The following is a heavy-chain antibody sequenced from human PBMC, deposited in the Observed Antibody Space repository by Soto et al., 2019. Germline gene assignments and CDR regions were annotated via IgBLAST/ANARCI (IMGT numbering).Heavy chain of an antibody. CDR2: IIPILGIA. J-gene: IGHJ3*02. Sequence: GASVKVSCKASGGTFSSYTISWVRQAPGQGLEWMGRIIPILGIANYAQKFQGRVTITADKSTSTAYMELSSLRSEDTAVYYCATSIAAAPDAFDIWGQGTMVTVSS. D-gene: IGHD6-13*01. V-gene: IGHV1-69*02. CDR3: ATSIAAAPDAFDI. CDR1: GGTFSSYT.